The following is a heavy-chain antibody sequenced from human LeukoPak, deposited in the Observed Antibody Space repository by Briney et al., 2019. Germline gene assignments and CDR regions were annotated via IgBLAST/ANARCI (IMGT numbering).Heavy chain of an antibody. D-gene: IGHD2-2*01. J-gene: IGHJ4*02. CDR3: AGDQLLPPLFDY. CDR2: ISASGGST. V-gene: IGHV3-23*01. Sequence: GGSLRLSCAASGFTFSSYAMSWVRQAPGKGLEWVSGISASGGSTYYADSVKGRFTISRDNSRNTLDLQMNSLRAEDTAVYYCAGDQLLPPLFDYWGQGTLVTVSS. CDR1: GFTFSSYA.